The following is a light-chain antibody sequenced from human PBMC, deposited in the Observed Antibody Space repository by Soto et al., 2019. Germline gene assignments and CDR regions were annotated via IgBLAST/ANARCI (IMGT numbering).Light chain of an antibody. J-gene: IGLJ1*01. CDR1: SSDVGGYNL. Sequence: QSVLTQPASVSESPGQSITISCTGTSSDVGGYNLVSWYQQYPDKAPKLMIFDVNTRPSGVSNRFSGSKSGNTASLTISGLQAEDEADYYCSSYKSSSTLPYVFGTGTKVTVL. CDR2: DVN. CDR3: SSYKSSSTLPYV. V-gene: IGLV2-14*01.